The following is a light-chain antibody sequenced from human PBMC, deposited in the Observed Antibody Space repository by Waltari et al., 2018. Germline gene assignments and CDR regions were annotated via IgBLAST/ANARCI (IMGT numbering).Light chain of an antibody. CDR3: MQALQIPWT. J-gene: IGKJ1*01. Sequence: DSVMTQSPLSLPVTPGEPASISCRSSQSLLHSNGYNYLDWYLQKPGQSPQLLIYLGSNRASGVPDRFSGSGSGTDFTLKISRVEAEDVGVYYCMQALQIPWTFGQGTKVEIK. CDR2: LGS. CDR1: QSLLHSNGYNY. V-gene: IGKV2-28*01.